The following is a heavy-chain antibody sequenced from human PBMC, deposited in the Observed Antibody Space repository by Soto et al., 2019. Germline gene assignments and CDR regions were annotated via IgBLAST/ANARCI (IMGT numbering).Heavy chain of an antibody. CDR2: FDRSGRT. D-gene: IGHD3-10*01. Sequence: ADTLSLTYAVSDFSIDSGYYWGCIRRPPGKGLEWIGSFDRSGRTYYNPSLKRPATISVDTSKNQFSLKLSSVTAADTAVYFCARGGGSHDVKPIAAWGQGTLVTVSS. V-gene: IGHV4-38-2*01. J-gene: IGHJ5*02. CDR1: DFSIDSGYY. CDR3: ARGGGSHDVKPIAA.